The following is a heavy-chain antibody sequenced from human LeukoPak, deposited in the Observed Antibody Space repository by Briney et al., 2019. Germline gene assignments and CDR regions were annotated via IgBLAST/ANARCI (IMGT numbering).Heavy chain of an antibody. D-gene: IGHD3-22*01. CDR1: GFTFSNCA. Sequence: GGSLRPSCAASGFTFSNCAMSWVRQAPGKGLEWVSGISGGGGSTYYADSVKGRFTISRDNSKNTLYVQLNSLRADDTAVYYCAKDRAYYYDSSGYYHFDSWGQGTLVTVSS. J-gene: IGHJ4*02. CDR2: ISGGGGST. CDR3: AKDRAYYYDSSGYYHFDS. V-gene: IGHV3-23*01.